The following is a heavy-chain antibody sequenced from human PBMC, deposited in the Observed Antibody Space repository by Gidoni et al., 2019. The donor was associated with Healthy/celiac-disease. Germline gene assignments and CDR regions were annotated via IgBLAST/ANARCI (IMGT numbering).Heavy chain of an antibody. CDR1: GFTFSSYA. CDR3: AKDRDDYDYVWGSYRNPYYFDY. D-gene: IGHD3-16*02. CDR2: ISGSGGST. V-gene: IGHV3-23*01. Sequence: EVQLLESGGGLVQPGGSLRLYCAASGFTFSSYAMSWVRQAPGKGLEWVSAISGSGGSTYYADSVKGRFTISRDNSKNTLYLQMNSLRAEDTAVYYCAKDRDDYDYVWGSYRNPYYFDYWGQGTLVTVSS. J-gene: IGHJ4*02.